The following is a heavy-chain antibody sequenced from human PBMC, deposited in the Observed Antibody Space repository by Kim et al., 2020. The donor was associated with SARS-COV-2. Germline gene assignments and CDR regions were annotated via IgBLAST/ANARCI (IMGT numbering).Heavy chain of an antibody. V-gene: IGHV3-23*01. D-gene: IGHD3-10*01. CDR3: AKGYYGSGSYYNDFDY. J-gene: IGHJ4*02. Sequence: SVKGRFTISRDNSKNTLYLQMNSLRAEDTAVYYCAKGYYGSGSYYNDFDYWGQGTLVTVSS.